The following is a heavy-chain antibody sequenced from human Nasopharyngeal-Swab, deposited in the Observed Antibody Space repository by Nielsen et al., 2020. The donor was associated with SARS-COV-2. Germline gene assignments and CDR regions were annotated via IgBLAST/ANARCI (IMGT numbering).Heavy chain of an antibody. Sequence: ASVKVSCKASGYTFTSYGISWVRQAPGQGLEWMGWISTDNGNTNYAQKLQGRVTMTTDTPTSTAYMELRSLRSDDTAVYYCARDRGRYDYVWGSYRPYYYYGMDVWGQGTTVTVSS. D-gene: IGHD3-16*02. CDR1: GYTFTSYG. CDR2: ISTDNGNT. CDR3: ARDRGRYDYVWGSYRPYYYYGMDV. J-gene: IGHJ6*02. V-gene: IGHV1-18*01.